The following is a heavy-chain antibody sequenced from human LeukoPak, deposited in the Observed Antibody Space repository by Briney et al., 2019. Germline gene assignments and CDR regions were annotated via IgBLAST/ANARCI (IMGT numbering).Heavy chain of an antibody. V-gene: IGHV3-48*01. CDR2: ISSSSSTI. D-gene: IGHD5-24*01. J-gene: IGHJ4*02. Sequence: GGSLRLSCAASGFTFSSYNMNWVRQAPGKGLEWVSHISSSSSTIYYADSVKGRFTISRDNAKNSLYLQMNSLRAEDTAVYYCAKSGYNRFDYWGQGTLVTVSS. CDR1: GFTFSSYN. CDR3: AKSGYNRFDY.